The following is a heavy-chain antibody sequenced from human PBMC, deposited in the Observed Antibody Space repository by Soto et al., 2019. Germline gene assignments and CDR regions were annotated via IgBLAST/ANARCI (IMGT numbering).Heavy chain of an antibody. J-gene: IGHJ5*02. Sequence: LALTCNMSGDSYSISTYSWSWIRQPPGKALQWIGFIYQSGVTSYNPSLASRVSISLDRSNNQCSLKLKSVTAADTAVYFCAGMPYTSGLRFDPWGPGTLVTVSS. CDR2: IYQSGVT. V-gene: IGHV4-30-2*01. CDR1: GDSYSISTYS. CDR3: AGMPYTSGLRFDP. D-gene: IGHD6-19*01.